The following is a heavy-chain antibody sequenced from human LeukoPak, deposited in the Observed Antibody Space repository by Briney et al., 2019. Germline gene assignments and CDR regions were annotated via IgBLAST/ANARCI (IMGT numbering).Heavy chain of an antibody. CDR1: GFTFSSYG. V-gene: IGHV3-30*03. CDR3: ARVPPTGRFYYYYYMDV. J-gene: IGHJ6*03. D-gene: IGHD1-1*01. Sequence: GGSLRLSCAASGFTFSSYGMHWVRQAPGKGLEWVAVISYDGSNKYYADSVKGRFTISRDNAKNSLYLQMNSLRAEDTAVYYCARVPPTGRFYYYYYMDVWGKGTTVTVSS. CDR2: ISYDGSNK.